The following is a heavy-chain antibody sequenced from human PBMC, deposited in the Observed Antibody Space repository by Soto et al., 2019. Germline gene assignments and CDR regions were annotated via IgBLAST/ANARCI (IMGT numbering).Heavy chain of an antibody. J-gene: IGHJ3*02. Sequence: PGGSLRLSCEVSGFTFSSYAMSWVRQAPGRGLEWVSSISGSGGSTYHADSVNGRFTISRDNSKNTVFLQMNSLRAEDTAVYYCAKDSPYSASYKEDGFDIWGQGTTVTVSS. V-gene: IGHV3-23*01. CDR1: GFTFSSYA. CDR3: AKDSPYSASYKEDGFDI. CDR2: ISGSGGST. D-gene: IGHD1-26*01.